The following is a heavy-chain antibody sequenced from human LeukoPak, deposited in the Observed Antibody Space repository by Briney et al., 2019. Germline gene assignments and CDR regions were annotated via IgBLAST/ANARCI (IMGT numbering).Heavy chain of an antibody. CDR2: ISGSGGST. CDR1: GFTFSSYA. V-gene: IGHV3-23*01. Sequence: GGSLRLSCAASGFTFSSYAMSWVRQAPGKGLKWVPAISGSGGSTYYADSVKGRFTISRDNSKNTLYLQMNSLRAEDTAVYYCAKTPYSSAPNPPYYYMDVWGKGTTVTVSS. J-gene: IGHJ6*03. D-gene: IGHD6-19*01. CDR3: AKTPYSSAPNPPYYYMDV.